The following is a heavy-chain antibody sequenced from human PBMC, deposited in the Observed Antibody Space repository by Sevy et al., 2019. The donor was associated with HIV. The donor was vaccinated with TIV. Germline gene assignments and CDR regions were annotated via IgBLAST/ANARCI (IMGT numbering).Heavy chain of an antibody. Sequence: ASVKVSCEASGYTFTSYDINWVQQATGQGLEWMGWMSPNSGATGFAQKFQGRVTLTRNTSISTAYMEVSSLRSEDTAVYYCASGGNGDFWSYEYYYYGMDVWGQGTTVTVSS. CDR1: GYTFTSYD. D-gene: IGHD3-3*01. CDR3: ASGGNGDFWSYEYYYYGMDV. J-gene: IGHJ6*02. V-gene: IGHV1-8*01. CDR2: MSPNSGAT.